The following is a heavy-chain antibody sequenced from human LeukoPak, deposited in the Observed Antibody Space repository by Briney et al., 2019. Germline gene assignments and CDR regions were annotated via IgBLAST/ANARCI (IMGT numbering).Heavy chain of an antibody. D-gene: IGHD1-20*01. CDR2: IKTDGSST. CDR1: GFSFSSYY. Sequence: PVGSLRLSCAASGFSFSSYYMYWVRQAPEKGLVWVSRIKTDGSSTAYADSVKGRFTISRDNAKNTLYLQMNSLRAEDTAVYYCVAYNWNYPDYWGQGTLVTVSS. V-gene: IGHV3-74*01. CDR3: VAYNWNYPDY. J-gene: IGHJ4*02.